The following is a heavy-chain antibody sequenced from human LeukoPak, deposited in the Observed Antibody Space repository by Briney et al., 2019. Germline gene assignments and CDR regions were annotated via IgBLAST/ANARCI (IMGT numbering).Heavy chain of an antibody. CDR2: IYWDDDK. Sequence: SGPTLVKPTQTLTLTCSFSGFSLTTSGVGVGWIRQPPGKALEWLAVIYWDDDKRYSPSLKSRLTNTKDTSKNQVVLTMTSMDPVDTATYFCAHRYCGSTNCFAGARDAFDIWGQGTMVTVSS. CDR3: AHRYCGSTNCFAGARDAFDI. V-gene: IGHV2-5*02. J-gene: IGHJ3*02. CDR1: GFSLTTSGVG. D-gene: IGHD2-2*01.